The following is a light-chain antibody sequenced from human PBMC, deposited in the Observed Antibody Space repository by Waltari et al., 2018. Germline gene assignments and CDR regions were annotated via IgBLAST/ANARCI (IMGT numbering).Light chain of an antibody. CDR3: AAWDDSLKTVI. CDR1: SSNIGSNT. J-gene: IGLJ2*01. Sequence: QSVLTQPPSASGTPGQRVPISCSGSSSNIGSNTVNWYQQLPGTAPKLLIYSNNQRPSGVPARFSGSKSGTSASLAISGLQSEDEADYYCAAWDDSLKTVIFGGGTKLTVL. V-gene: IGLV1-44*01. CDR2: SNN.